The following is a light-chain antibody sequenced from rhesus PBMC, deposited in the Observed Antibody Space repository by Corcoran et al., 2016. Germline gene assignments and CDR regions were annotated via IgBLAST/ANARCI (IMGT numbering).Light chain of an antibody. J-gene: IGKJ1*01. CDR2: KAS. V-gene: IGKV1-74*01. Sequence: DIRMTQSPSSLSASVGDRVTITCRASENINNYLNWYQQKPGKAPKLLIYKASTLQTGVPSRFSGSGSGIDYTFTISSLQPEDVATYYCQHGYGSAWTFGQGTRVEIK. CDR3: QHGYGSAWT. CDR1: ENINNY.